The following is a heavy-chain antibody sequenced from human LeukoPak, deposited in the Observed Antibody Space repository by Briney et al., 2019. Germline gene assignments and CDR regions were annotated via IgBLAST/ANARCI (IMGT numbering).Heavy chain of an antibody. CDR2: ISTSSGYI. CDR3: ASRIQLWSPVDY. CDR1: GFTFSSYS. Sequence: GGSLRLSCAASGFTFSSYSMNWVRQAPGKGLEWVSSISTSSGYIYYADSVRGRFTISRDNAKNSLYLQMNSLRAEDTAVYYCASRIQLWSPVDYWGQGTLSPSPQ. J-gene: IGHJ4*02. V-gene: IGHV3-21*01. D-gene: IGHD5-18*01.